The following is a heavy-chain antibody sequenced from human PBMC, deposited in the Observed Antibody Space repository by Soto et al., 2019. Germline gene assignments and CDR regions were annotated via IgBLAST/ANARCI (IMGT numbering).Heavy chain of an antibody. J-gene: IGHJ6*02. D-gene: IGHD6-19*01. Sequence: GGSLRLSCAVSGFTFSSFVMHWVRQAPGKGLEWVAVISYDGSNKDYADPVKGRFTISRDNSKNTLYLQMNSLRVEDTAVYYCAKIRGAVAGRNYYYYGMDVWGQGTTVTVSS. CDR2: ISYDGSNK. V-gene: IGHV3-30*18. CDR1: GFTFSSFV. CDR3: AKIRGAVAGRNYYYYGMDV.